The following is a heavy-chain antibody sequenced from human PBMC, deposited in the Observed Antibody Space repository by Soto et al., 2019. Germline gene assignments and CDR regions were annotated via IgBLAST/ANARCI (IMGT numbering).Heavy chain of an antibody. CDR1: GFTFSSYG. Sequence: QVQLVESGGGVVQPGRSLRLSCAASGFTFSSYGMHWVRQAPGKGLGWGGRISYDGSKKVYADSVKGRFTISRDNSKATLYLQVNSLRAEDTAVFYCAKEEYRGSYFDYWGQGTLVTVSS. CDR3: AKEEYRGSYFDY. J-gene: IGHJ4*02. V-gene: IGHV3-30*18. CDR2: ISYDGSKK. D-gene: IGHD1-26*01.